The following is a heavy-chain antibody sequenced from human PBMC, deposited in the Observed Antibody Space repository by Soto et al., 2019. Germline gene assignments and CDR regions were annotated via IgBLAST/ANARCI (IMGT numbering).Heavy chain of an antibody. J-gene: IGHJ6*02. Sequence: ETLYLTCAVYRGSFSGYYLSGIRQPPGKGLEWIGEINHSGSTNYNPSLKSRVTISVDTSKNQFSLKLSSVTAADTAVYYCARVTVLTVYAIRVDYGMDVWGQGTTVTVSS. D-gene: IGHD2-8*01. CDR1: RGSFSGYY. CDR2: INHSGST. CDR3: ARVTVLTVYAIRVDYGMDV. V-gene: IGHV4-34*01.